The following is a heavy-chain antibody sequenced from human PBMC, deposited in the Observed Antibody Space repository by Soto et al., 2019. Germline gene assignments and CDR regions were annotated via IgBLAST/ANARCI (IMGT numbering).Heavy chain of an antibody. D-gene: IGHD6-19*01. CDR1: GGNPSNSA. CDR3: AGGRIVVAGSSAYYSMDV. CDR2: IIPVFGII. Sequence: QVHLLLQSGAEVKKPGSSVKVACKASGGNPSNSAISWVRQAPGQGLECMGGIIPVFGIISHAQNFQGRVTITADESTSTAYMELSSLRSEDTAVYFCAGGRIVVAGSSAYYSMDVWGQGTTVTVSS. V-gene: IGHV1-69*01. J-gene: IGHJ6*02.